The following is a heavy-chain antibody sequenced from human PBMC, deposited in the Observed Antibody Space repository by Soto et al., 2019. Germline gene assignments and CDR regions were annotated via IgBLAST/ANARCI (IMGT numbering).Heavy chain of an antibody. CDR3: ARGGYCSGGSCYGLDY. V-gene: IGHV3-48*01. J-gene: IGHJ4*02. CDR2: ISSSSSTI. CDR1: GFTFSSYS. D-gene: IGHD2-15*01. Sequence: EVQLVESGGGLVQPGGSLRLSCAASGFTFSSYSMNWVRQAPGKGLEWVSYISSSSSTIYYADSVKGRFTISRDNAKNSLYLQLISLRAEDTAVYYCARGGYCSGGSCYGLDYWGQGTLVTVSS.